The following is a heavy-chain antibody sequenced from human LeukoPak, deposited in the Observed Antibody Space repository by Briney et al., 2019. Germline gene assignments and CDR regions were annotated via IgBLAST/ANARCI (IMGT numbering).Heavy chain of an antibody. CDR2: ISGSGGST. CDR3: AKDRSSSWYARDDY. Sequence: LSGGSLRLSCGASGFTFSSYAMSWVRQAPGKGLEWVSAISGSGGSTYNADSVKGRFTISRDNSKNTLYLQMNSLRAEDTAVYYCAKDRSSSWYARDDYWGQGTLVTVSS. J-gene: IGHJ4*02. D-gene: IGHD6-13*01. V-gene: IGHV3-23*01. CDR1: GFTFSSYA.